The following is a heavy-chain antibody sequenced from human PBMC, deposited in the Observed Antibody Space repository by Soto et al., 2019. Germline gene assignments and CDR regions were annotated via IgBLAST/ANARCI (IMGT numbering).Heavy chain of an antibody. J-gene: IGHJ4*02. CDR3: ARSGGSYYGSLDN. CDR2: IYYSGST. V-gene: IGHV4-31*03. Sequence: SETLSLTCIVSGGSISSGAYYWTWIRQHPGKGLEWIGYIYYSGSTYYNPSLKSRLTISVDTSENQFSLSLSSVTAADTAVYYGARSGGSYYGSLDNWGQGTLVTVSS. CDR1: GGSISSGAYY. D-gene: IGHD1-26*01.